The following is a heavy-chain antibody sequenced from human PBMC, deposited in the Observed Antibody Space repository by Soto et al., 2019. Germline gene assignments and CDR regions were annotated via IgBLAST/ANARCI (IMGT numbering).Heavy chain of an antibody. V-gene: IGHV3-74*01. CDR1: GFTFSNYW. CDR2: IDHDGPT. Sequence: EVQLVESGGGLVQPGGSLRLSCAGSGFTFSNYWMHWVRQAPGKGLEWVSRIDHDGPTDYADSVRGRFNISRDNAENTLYLQMNSLRPEDTAVYYCVRDRHGDYWGQGTLVTVSS. J-gene: IGHJ4*02. CDR3: VRDRHGDY.